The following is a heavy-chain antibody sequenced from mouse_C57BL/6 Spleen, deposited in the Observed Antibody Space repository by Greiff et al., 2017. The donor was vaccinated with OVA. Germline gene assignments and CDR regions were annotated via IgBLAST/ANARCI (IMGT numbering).Heavy chain of an antibody. J-gene: IGHJ4*01. Sequence: VQLKESGPGLVAPSQSLSITCTVSGFSLTSYGVHWVRQPPGKGLEWLVVIWSDGSTTYNSALKSRLSISKDNSKSQVFLKMNSLQTDDTAMYYCARHGGGYYSYAMDYWGQGTSVTVSS. CDR1: GFSLTSYG. V-gene: IGHV2-6-1*01. CDR3: ARHGGGYYSYAMDY. CDR2: IWSDGST. D-gene: IGHD2-3*01.